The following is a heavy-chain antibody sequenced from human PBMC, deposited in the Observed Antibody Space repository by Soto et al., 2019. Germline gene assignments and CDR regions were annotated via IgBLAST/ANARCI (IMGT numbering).Heavy chain of an antibody. CDR3: ARDRVAVNGTELEH. Sequence: SETLSLTCTISGDSISSSNWWNWVRQPPGKGLEWIGEIYHNGNTNYNPSLKSRITVSLDKSKKQVYLQLNSVTAADTAVYYCARDRVAVNGTELEHWGPGIMVTVSS. V-gene: IGHV4-4*02. CDR2: IYHNGNT. CDR1: GDSISSSNW. D-gene: IGHD6-19*01. J-gene: IGHJ4*02.